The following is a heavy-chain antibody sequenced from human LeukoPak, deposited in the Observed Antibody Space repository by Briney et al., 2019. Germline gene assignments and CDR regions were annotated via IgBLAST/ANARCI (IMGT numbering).Heavy chain of an antibody. CDR3: ARDRFGGGYSCGYGFGAFDI. V-gene: IGHV4-59*01. CDR1: GGSISSYY. CDR2: IYYSGST. D-gene: IGHD5-18*01. Sequence: SETLSLTCTVSGGSISSYYWSWIRQPPGKGLEWIGYIYYSGSTNYNPSLKSRVTISVDTSKNQFSLKLSSVTAADTAVYYCARDRFGGGYSCGYGFGAFDIWGQGTMVTVSS. J-gene: IGHJ3*02.